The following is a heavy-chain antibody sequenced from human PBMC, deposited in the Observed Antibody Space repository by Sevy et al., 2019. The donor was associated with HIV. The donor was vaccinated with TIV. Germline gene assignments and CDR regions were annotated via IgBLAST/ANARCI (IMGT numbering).Heavy chain of an antibody. V-gene: IGHV3-11*01. J-gene: IGHJ6*02. CDR1: GFTLSDYF. Sequence: GGSLRLSCSASGFTLSDYFMSWIRQAPGKGLEWISYISLSGSAIYYAYSVKGRFTISRDNAKNSLYLQMNSLRAEDTAVYYCARENRHCTNGICYGYYGMDVWGQGTTVTVSS. CDR2: ISLSGSAI. CDR3: ARENRHCTNGICYGYYGMDV. D-gene: IGHD2-8*01.